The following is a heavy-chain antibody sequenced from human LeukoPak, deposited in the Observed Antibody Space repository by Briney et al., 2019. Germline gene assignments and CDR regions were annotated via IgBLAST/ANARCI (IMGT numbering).Heavy chain of an antibody. J-gene: IGHJ4*02. CDR2: ISGSGGST. CDR1: GFTFKRYG. V-gene: IGHV3-23*01. Sequence: GGSLRLSCAASGFTFKRYGMSWVRQAPGKGLEWVSAISGSGGSTYYADSVRGRFTISRDNSKNTLYLQMNSLRAEDTAVYYCAKGSDIVLMVYASGVHFDYWGQGTLVTVSS. D-gene: IGHD2-8*01. CDR3: AKGSDIVLMVYASGVHFDY.